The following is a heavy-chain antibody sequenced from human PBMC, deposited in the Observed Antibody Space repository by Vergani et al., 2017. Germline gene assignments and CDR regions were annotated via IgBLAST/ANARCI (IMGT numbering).Heavy chain of an antibody. CDR1: GYSFSSYD. V-gene: IGHV1-8*01. CDR3: AGSTDYPDDYVSSDYFRRTLDV. Sequence: QVQLVQSGAEVKKPGASVKVSCRASGYSFSSYDISWVRQATGQGLEWMGWMNPNSGTTGYAQKFQGRVTMTRNTSINTAYMGLSRLSFEDAAVYYCAGSTDYPDDYVSSDYFRRTLDVWGKGTTVTVS. J-gene: IGHJ6*03. CDR2: MNPNSGTT. D-gene: IGHD4/OR15-4a*01.